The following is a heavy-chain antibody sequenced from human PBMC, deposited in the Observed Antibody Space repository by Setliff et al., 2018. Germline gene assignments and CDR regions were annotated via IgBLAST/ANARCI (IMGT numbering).Heavy chain of an antibody. CDR3: ARDWRHSGMSWANYFDP. J-gene: IGHJ5*02. Sequence: SVKVSCKASGGTFDNFAITWVRQAPGQGLEWMGRIFPKFGTANYAQKFQDRVAITADESTSTGYMEISGLTSEDTAVYYCARDWRHSGMSWANYFDPWGQGTRVTVSS. CDR1: GGTFDNFA. D-gene: IGHD3-10*01. V-gene: IGHV1-69*13. CDR2: IFPKFGTA.